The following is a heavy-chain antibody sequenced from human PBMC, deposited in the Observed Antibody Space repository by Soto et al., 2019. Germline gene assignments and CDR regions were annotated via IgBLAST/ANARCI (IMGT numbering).Heavy chain of an antibody. CDR3: ARDQGGEFLKGSGMDV. CDR2: IYYSGKT. Sequence: QVQLQESGPGLVKPSETLSLTCTVSGDSISRYYWSWIRLSPGKGLEWIGYIYYSGKTNYDPSVKSRLTISVDRTKNQFSLKLSSVTAADTAVYYCARDQGGEFLKGSGMDVWGQGTTVTVSS. D-gene: IGHD3-10*01. V-gene: IGHV4-59*01. J-gene: IGHJ6*02. CDR1: GDSISRYY.